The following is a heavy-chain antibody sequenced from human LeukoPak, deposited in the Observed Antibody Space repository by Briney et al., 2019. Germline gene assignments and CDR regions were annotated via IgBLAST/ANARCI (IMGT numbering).Heavy chain of an antibody. Sequence: ASVKVSCKASGYTFATCDINWVRQATGQGLEWMGGITPIFGTANYAQKFQGRVTITADESTSTAYMELSSLRSEDTAVYYCARVPRECTNGVCYTRFDYWGQGTLVTVSS. D-gene: IGHD2-8*01. CDR2: ITPIFGTA. V-gene: IGHV1-69*13. CDR1: GYTFATCD. J-gene: IGHJ4*02. CDR3: ARVPRECTNGVCYTRFDY.